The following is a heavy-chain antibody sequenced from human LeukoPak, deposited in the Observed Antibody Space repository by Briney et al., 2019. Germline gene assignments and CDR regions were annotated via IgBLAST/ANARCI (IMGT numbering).Heavy chain of an antibody. Sequence: PSETLSHTRAVSLGSLSGYYWSGIRQPPGKGREWMGEINHAGSTNYNPSLKSRVTISVDTSKNQYSLMLSSVTAADTAVYYFASGVGATTWGQRTLVTVSS. V-gene: IGHV4-34*01. CDR1: LGSLSGYY. CDR3: ASGVGATT. D-gene: IGHD1-26*01. J-gene: IGHJ5*02. CDR2: INHAGST.